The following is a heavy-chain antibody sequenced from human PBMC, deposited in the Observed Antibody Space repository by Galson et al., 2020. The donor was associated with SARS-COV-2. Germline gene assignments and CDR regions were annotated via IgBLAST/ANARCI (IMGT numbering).Heavy chain of an antibody. CDR1: GGSISSYY. CDR3: ARSAMVQGVSNPYYGMDV. V-gene: IGHV4-59*08. J-gene: IGHJ6*02. Sequence: SETLSLTCTVSGGSISSYYWSWIRQPPGKGLEWIGYIYYSGSTNYNPSLKSRVTISVDTSKNQFSLKLSSVTAADTAVYYCARSAMVQGVSNPYYGMDVWGQGTTVTVSS. D-gene: IGHD3-10*01. CDR2: IYYSGST.